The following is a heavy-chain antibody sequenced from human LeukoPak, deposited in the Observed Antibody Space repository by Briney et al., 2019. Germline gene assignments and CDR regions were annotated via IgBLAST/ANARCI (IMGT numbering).Heavy chain of an antibody. CDR3: VRNLAVAGTCFDS. CDR2: IKQDGSDR. V-gene: IGHV3-7*03. J-gene: IGHJ4*02. CDR1: GFTFRNYW. Sequence: GWSLGLSCAASGFTFRNYWMSWVRQAPGTGLEWVANIKQDGSDRNYVTSVRGRFTISRDNAESSLFLQMNSLRAEDTAVYYCVRNLAVAGTCFDSWGQGTLVTVSS. D-gene: IGHD6-19*01.